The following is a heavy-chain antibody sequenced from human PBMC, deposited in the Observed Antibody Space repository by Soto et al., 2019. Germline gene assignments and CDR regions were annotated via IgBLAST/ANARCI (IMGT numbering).Heavy chain of an antibody. CDR2: IGTAGDT. J-gene: IGHJ2*01. CDR3: AREDTAMVTADMNYWYFDL. Sequence: GGSLRLSCAASGFTFSSYAMSWVRQATGKGLEWVSAIGTAGDTYYPGSVKGRFTISRENAKNSLYLQMNSLRAEDTAVYYCAREDTAMVTADMNYWYFDLWGRGTLVTVSS. V-gene: IGHV3-13*01. D-gene: IGHD5-18*01. CDR1: GFTFSSYA.